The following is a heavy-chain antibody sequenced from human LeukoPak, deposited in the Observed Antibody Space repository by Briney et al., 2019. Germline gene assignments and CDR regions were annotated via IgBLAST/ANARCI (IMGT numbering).Heavy chain of an antibody. CDR3: ARGLYYGSGSSDY. CDR1: GFTFDDYG. J-gene: IGHJ4*02. Sequence: GGSLRLSCAASGFTFDDYGMSWVRQATGKGLEWASGINWNGGSTGYADSVKGRFTISRDNAKNSLYLQMNSLRAEDTALYHCARGLYYGSGSSDYWGQGTLVTVSS. D-gene: IGHD3-10*01. CDR2: INWNGGST. V-gene: IGHV3-20*01.